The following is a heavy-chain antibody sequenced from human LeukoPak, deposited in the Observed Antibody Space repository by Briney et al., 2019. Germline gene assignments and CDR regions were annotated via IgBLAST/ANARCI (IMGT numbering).Heavy chain of an antibody. J-gene: IGHJ4*02. V-gene: IGHV1-46*01. CDR1: GYTFTNYY. CDR2: INPSGDST. D-gene: IGHD1-7*01. Sequence: ASVKVSCKASGYTFTNYYMHWVRQAPGQGLEGMGIINPSGDSTSDATKFPGRVTMTRDTSTSTVYMDLSSLRSEDTAVYYWARAGTGTSVRWDYCGQGTLVTVSS. CDR3: ARAGTGTSVRWDY.